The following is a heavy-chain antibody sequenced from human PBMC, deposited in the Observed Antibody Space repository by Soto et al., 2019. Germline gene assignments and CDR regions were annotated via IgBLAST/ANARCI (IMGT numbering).Heavy chain of an antibody. Sequence: QVQLQESGPGLVKPSGTLSLTCAVSGGSISSSNWWRWVRQPPGKGLEWIGESYHSGNTNYNPSLKSRVAMAVDKSSNQFSLKLSSVTAADTAVYYCARRWGEGRVDYWGQGTLVSVSS. CDR2: SYHSGNT. CDR3: ARRWGEGRVDY. CDR1: GGSISSSNW. J-gene: IGHJ4*02. V-gene: IGHV4-4*02. D-gene: IGHD3-10*01.